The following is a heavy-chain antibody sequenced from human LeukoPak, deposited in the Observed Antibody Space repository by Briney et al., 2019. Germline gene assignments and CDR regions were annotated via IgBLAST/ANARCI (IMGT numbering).Heavy chain of an antibody. CDR2: IIPIFGTA. V-gene: IGHV1-69*01. D-gene: IGHD5-18*01. CDR3: ARIRRDTAMVSDGMDV. J-gene: IGHJ6*02. Sequence: SVKVSCKASGGTFSSYAISWVRQAPGQGLEWMGGIIPIFGTANYAQKFQGGVTITADESTSTAYMELSSLRSEDTAVYNCARIRRDTAMVSDGMDVWGQGTTVTVSS. CDR1: GGTFSSYA.